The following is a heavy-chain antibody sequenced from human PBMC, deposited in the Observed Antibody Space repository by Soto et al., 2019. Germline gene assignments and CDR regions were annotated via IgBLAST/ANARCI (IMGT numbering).Heavy chain of an antibody. CDR1: GGSISSGNYY. Sequence: SETLSLTCTVSGGSISSGNYYWTWIRQRPGKGLEWIGYIFHSGRTYFHPSLKSRVTISVDTSKNQFSLNLSSVTAADTAVYYCARDGSTVSYDAFDDWGQGTMVTVSS. CDR3: ARDGSTVSYDAFDD. CDR2: IFHSGRT. V-gene: IGHV4-31*03. J-gene: IGHJ3*01. D-gene: IGHD4-17*01.